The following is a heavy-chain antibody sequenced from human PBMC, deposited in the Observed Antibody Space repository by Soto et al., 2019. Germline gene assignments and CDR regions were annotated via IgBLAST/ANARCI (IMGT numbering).Heavy chain of an antibody. J-gene: IGHJ6*02. CDR1: GGSISSYY. V-gene: IGHV4-59*08. D-gene: IGHD2-2*01. CDR3: ARRRGGYCSSTSCHDV. Sequence: PSETLSLTCTVSGGSISSYYWLWIRLPPGKGLEWIGYIYYSGSTNYNPSLKSRVTISVDTSKNQFSLKLSSGTAADPAVYYCARRRGGYCSSTSCHDVWGQGSTVTGSS. CDR2: IYYSGST.